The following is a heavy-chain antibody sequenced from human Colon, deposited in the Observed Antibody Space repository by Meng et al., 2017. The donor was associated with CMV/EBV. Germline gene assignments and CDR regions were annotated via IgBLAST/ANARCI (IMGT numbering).Heavy chain of an antibody. CDR3: AGGKYNYILDY. J-gene: IGHJ4*02. D-gene: IGHD5-18*01. Sequence: SETLSLTCTVSGGSINGYYLNWIRQPTGKGLEWIGSISDSGRTWYIPSLKSRVAISVDPSKNQSSLKLSSVTGADTAVYYCAGGKYNYILDYWGQGSLVTVSS. CDR2: ISDSGRT. V-gene: IGHV4-4*07. CDR1: GGSINGYY.